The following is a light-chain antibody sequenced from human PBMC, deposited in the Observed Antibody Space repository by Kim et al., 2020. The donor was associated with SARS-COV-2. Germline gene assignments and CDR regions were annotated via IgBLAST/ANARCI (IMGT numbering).Light chain of an antibody. Sequence: PGERATLSCRASQRLTSSHSAWYQHKPGQGPRLLIYAASSRATGVPDRFSGSGSGTDFTLTITRLEPEDFAVYYCQQYGSSPLITFGQGTRLEIK. CDR2: AAS. CDR3: QQYGSSPLIT. J-gene: IGKJ5*01. CDR1: QRLTSSH. V-gene: IGKV3-20*01.